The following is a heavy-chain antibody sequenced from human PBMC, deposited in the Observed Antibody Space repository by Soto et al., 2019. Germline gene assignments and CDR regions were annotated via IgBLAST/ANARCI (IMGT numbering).Heavy chain of an antibody. CDR1: GGSISSSNW. V-gene: IGHV4-4*02. J-gene: IGHJ5*02. Sequence: SETLSLTCAVSGGSISSSNWWSWVRQPPGKGLEWIGEIYHSGSTNYNPSLKSRVTISVDKSKNQFSLKLSSVTAADTAVYYCARDYGGYSYGDNWFDPWGQGTLVTVSS. CDR3: ARDYGGYSYGDNWFDP. CDR2: IYHSGST. D-gene: IGHD5-18*01.